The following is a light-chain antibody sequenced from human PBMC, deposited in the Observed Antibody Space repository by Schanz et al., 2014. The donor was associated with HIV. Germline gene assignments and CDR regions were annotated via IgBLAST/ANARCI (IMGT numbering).Light chain of an antibody. CDR1: SSDVGGYNY. CDR2: DVD. CDR3: GSYTSSNTPWM. J-gene: IGLJ3*02. Sequence: QFVLTQPASVSGSPGQSITISCTGTSSDVGGYNYVSWYQQHPGKAPKLIIYDVDNRPSGVSSRFSASKSGNTASLTISGLQAEDEADYYCGSYTSSNTPWMFGGGTKLTVL. V-gene: IGLV2-14*03.